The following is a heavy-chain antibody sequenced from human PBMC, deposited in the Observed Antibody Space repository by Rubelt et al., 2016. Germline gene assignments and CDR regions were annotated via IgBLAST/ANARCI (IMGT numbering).Heavy chain of an antibody. V-gene: IGHV2-5*02. CDR2: IYWDDDK. CDR3: AHGLSSGYYYSPNNWFDP. D-gene: IGHD3-22*01. J-gene: IGHJ5*02. CDR1: GFSLSTSGVG. Sequence: QITLKESGPTLVKPTQTLTLTCTFSGFSLSTSGVGVGWIRQPPGKALEWLALIYWDDDKRYSPSLKSRLTITKDTSKNQVVLTMTNMDPVDTATYYCAHGLSSGYYYSPNNWFDPWGQGTLVTVSS.